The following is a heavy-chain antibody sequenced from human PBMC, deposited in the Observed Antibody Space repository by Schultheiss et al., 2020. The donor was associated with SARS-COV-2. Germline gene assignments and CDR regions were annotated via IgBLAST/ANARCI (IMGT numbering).Heavy chain of an antibody. CDR1: GGSISSYY. Sequence: SETLSLTCAVSGGSISSYYWSWIRQPPGKGLEWIGEINHSGSTNYNPSLKSRVTISVDTSKNQFSLKLSSVTAADTAVYYCARRSSGSYYLGGYYYYGMDVWGQGTTVTVSS. CDR3: ARRSSGSYYLGGYYYYGMDV. V-gene: IGHV4-34*01. CDR2: INHSGST. J-gene: IGHJ6*02. D-gene: IGHD3-10*01.